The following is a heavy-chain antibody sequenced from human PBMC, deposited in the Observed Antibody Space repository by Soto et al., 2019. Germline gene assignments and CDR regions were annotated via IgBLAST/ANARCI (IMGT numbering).Heavy chain of an antibody. CDR1: GFTFNSYS. D-gene: IGHD3-22*01. J-gene: IGHJ4*01. CDR3: TTDSYSTMIVVRFDY. CDR2: INSDGSST. Sequence: GGSLRLSCAASGFTFNSYSMHWVPPAPGKGLVWVSRINSDGSSTSYADSVKGRFTISRDNAKNTLYLQMNSLRAEDTGIHYCTTDSYSTMIVVRFDYWGHGTLVTVS. V-gene: IGHV3-74*01.